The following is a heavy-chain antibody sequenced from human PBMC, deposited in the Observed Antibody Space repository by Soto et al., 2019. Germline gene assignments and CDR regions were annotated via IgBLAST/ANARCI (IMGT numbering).Heavy chain of an antibody. J-gene: IGHJ4*02. CDR1: GFTFTRYS. Sequence: PGGSLRLSCAASGFTFTRYSMNWVRQAPGKGLEWVSSISSTTNYIYYGDSMKGRFTISRDNAKNSLYLQMDSLRVEDTAIYYCAKRGSSMPDRPGNYFDSWGQGTLVTVSS. D-gene: IGHD6-6*01. CDR2: ISSTTNYI. CDR3: AKRGSSMPDRPGNYFDS. V-gene: IGHV3-21*04.